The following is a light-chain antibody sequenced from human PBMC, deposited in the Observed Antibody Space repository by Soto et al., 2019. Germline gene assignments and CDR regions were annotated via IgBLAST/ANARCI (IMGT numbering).Light chain of an antibody. V-gene: IGKV1-16*01. CDR2: GAS. CDR1: QGISYY. Sequence: DIQMTQSPSSLSAFVGDRVTITCRASQGISYYLAWFQLRPGKAPKSLIYGASSLQSGVPSRFSGSGSGTDFTLTISSLQPEDFATYYCQQYSNYPLTFGQGTRLEI. CDR3: QQYSNYPLT. J-gene: IGKJ5*01.